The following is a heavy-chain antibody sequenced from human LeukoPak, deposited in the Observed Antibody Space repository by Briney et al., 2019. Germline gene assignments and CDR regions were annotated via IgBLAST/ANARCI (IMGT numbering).Heavy chain of an antibody. D-gene: IGHD7-27*01. CDR1: GYTFTNYG. V-gene: IGHV1-18*01. Sequence: ASVKVSCKTSGYTFTNYGINWVRQAPGQGLEWMGWISPYNGKTEFAQKFQGRVTMTTDTSTTTVYMELRSLRSDDTAVYYCASSPNWDHFDYWGQGTLVTVSS. CDR3: ASSPNWDHFDY. J-gene: IGHJ4*02. CDR2: ISPYNGKT.